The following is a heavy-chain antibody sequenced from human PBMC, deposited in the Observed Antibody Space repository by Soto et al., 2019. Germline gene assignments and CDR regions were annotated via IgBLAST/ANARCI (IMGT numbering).Heavy chain of an antibody. D-gene: IGHD2-15*01. J-gene: IGHJ3*02. CDR2: ISAYNGNT. CDR1: GYTFTSYG. CDR3: ARYCSGGSCDSNTAFDI. Sequence: ASVKVSCKASGYTFTSYGITWLRQAPGQGLEYMGWISAYNGNTNYAQKLQGRVTMTADTSTNTAYMELRSLRSDDTAVYYCARYCSGGSCDSNTAFDIWGQGTMVTVS. V-gene: IGHV1-18*01.